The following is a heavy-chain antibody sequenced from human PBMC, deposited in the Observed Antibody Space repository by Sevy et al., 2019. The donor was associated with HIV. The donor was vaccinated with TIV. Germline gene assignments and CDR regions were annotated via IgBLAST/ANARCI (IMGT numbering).Heavy chain of an antibody. V-gene: IGHV3-7*01. Sequence: GGSLRLSCEASGFRFSSYWMSWVRRAPGKGLEWVANIKEDGSMIDYVDSVKGRFTISRDNAKNSVYLQMTSLRAEDAALYYCVRAIGAAGSYWGQGTLVTVSS. CDR1: GFRFSSYW. CDR2: IKEDGSMI. D-gene: IGHD6-13*01. J-gene: IGHJ4*02. CDR3: VRAIGAAGSY.